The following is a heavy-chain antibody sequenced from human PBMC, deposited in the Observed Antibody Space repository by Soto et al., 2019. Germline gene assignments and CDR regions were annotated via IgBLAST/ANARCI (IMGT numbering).Heavy chain of an antibody. Sequence: PSETLSLTCTVSGGSISSGDYYWSCIRQPPGKGLEWIGYIYYSGSTYYNPSLKSRVTISVDTSKNQFSLKLSSVTAADTAVYYCARAQGRNWFDPWGQGTLVTVSS. V-gene: IGHV4-30-4*01. CDR2: IYYSGST. D-gene: IGHD1-26*01. CDR3: ARAQGRNWFDP. CDR1: GGSISSGDYY. J-gene: IGHJ5*02.